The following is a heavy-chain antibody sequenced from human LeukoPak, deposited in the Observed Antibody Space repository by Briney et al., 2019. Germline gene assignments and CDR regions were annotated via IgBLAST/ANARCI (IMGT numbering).Heavy chain of an antibody. Sequence: SETLSLTCGVSGGSISSYYWSWIRQPPGKGLEWVWYIYYTGSTTSNPPPTSRVTISLYTSKNQFSLKLSSVTAAETAVYYCARELCSTATCYFDTCGQGALVSASS. V-gene: IGHV4-59*01. CDR3: ARELCSTATCYFDT. CDR1: GGSISSYY. J-gene: IGHJ4*02. D-gene: IGHD2-2*01. CDR2: IYYTGST.